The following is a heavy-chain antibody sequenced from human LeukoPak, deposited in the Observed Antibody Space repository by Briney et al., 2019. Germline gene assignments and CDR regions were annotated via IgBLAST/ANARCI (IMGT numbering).Heavy chain of an antibody. CDR1: GFTFSSYA. CDR3: AKAPPSIAASGTFDY. J-gene: IGHJ4*02. Sequence: AGGSLRLSCATSGFTFSSYAMSWVRQAPGKGLEWVSAISGSGGSTYYADSAKGRFTISRDNSKNTLYLQMNSLRAEDTAVYYCAKAPPSIAASGTFDYWGQGTLVTVSS. V-gene: IGHV3-23*01. D-gene: IGHD6-13*01. CDR2: ISGSGGST.